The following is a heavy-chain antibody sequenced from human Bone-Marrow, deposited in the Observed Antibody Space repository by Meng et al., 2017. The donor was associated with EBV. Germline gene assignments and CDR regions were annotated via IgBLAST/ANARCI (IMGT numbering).Heavy chain of an antibody. V-gene: IGHV3-11*01. CDR1: GFTFSDYY. D-gene: IGHD4-11*01. CDR2: ISSTGSST. J-gene: IGHJ4*02. Sequence: QMQLVESRGGLVKPGGSLRLSCAASGFTFSDYYISWIRQAPGKGLEWVSYISSTGSSTYYGDSVKGRFTISRDNAENSLYLQMNSLRAEDTAVYFCARASSSNYGVYDYWGQGTLVTVSS. CDR3: ARASSSNYGVYDY.